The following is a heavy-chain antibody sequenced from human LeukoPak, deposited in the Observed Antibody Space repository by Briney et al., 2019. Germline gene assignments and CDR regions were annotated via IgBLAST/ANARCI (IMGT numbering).Heavy chain of an antibody. D-gene: IGHD3-16*01. V-gene: IGHV3-48*03. Sequence: GGSLRLSCAASGFTFSSYEMNWVRQAPGKGLEWVSYISSSGSTIYYADSVKGRFTISRDNAKNSLYLQMNSLRAEDTAVYYCARDHWKWGRFDYWGLGTLVTVSS. CDR3: ARDHWKWGRFDY. CDR2: ISSSGSTI. CDR1: GFTFSSYE. J-gene: IGHJ4*02.